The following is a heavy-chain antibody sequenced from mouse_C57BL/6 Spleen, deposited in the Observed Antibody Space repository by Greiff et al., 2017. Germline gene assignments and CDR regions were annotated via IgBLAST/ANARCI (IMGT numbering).Heavy chain of an antibody. V-gene: IGHV5-17*01. CDR1: GFTFSDYG. J-gene: IGHJ1*03. CDR3: AMRRTYGWYFDV. CDR2: ISSGSSTI. D-gene: IGHD1-1*02. Sequence: EVQLVESGGGLVKPGGSLKLSCAASGFTFSDYGMHWVRQAPEKGLEWVAYISSGSSTIYYADTVKGRFTISRDNAKNTLFLQMTSLRSEDTAMYYCAMRRTYGWYFDVWGTGTTVTVSS.